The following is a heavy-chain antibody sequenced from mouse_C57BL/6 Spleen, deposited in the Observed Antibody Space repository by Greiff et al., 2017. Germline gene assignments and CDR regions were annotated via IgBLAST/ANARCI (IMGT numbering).Heavy chain of an antibody. CDR2: IYPGDGDT. V-gene: IGHV1-82*01. CDR3: TRDDGYYVDY. Sequence: QVQLKQSGPELVKPGASVKISCKASGYAFSSSWMNWVKQRPGTGLEWIGRIYPGDGDTNYNGKFKGKATLTANKSSSTAYMQLSSLTSEDSAVYFCTRDDGYYVDYWRQGTTLTVSS. J-gene: IGHJ2*01. CDR1: GYAFSSSW. D-gene: IGHD2-3*01.